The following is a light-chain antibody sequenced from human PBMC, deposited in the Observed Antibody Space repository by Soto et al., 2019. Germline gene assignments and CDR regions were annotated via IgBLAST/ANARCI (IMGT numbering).Light chain of an antibody. CDR2: GAS. CDR1: QSVSSN. V-gene: IGKV3-15*01. CDR3: QQYNNWPLT. J-gene: IGKJ2*01. Sequence: ETVMTQSPATLSVSPGERATLSCRASQSVSSNLAWYQQKPGQTPRLLIYGASTRATGIPARFSGSGSGTEFNLTISSLQSEDFAVYYCQQYNNWPLTFGQGTKLEIK.